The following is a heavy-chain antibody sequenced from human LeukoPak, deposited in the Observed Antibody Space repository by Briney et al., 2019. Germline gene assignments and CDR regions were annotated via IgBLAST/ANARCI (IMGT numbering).Heavy chain of an antibody. D-gene: IGHD6-19*01. Sequence: PSETLSLTCAVCGGSFSGYYWSWIRQPPGKGLEWIGEINHSGSTNYNPSLKSRVTISVDTSKNQFSLKLSSVTAADTAVYYCARVLGGLAWGRSGWYSSKGLDYWGQGTLVTVSS. V-gene: IGHV4-34*01. CDR3: ARVLGGLAWGRSGWYSSKGLDY. J-gene: IGHJ4*02. CDR1: GGSFSGYY. CDR2: INHSGST.